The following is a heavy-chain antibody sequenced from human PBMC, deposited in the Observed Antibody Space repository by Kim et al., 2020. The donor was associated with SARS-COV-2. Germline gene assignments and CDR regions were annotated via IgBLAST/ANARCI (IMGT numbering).Heavy chain of an antibody. CDR1: GFTFTSHW. V-gene: IGHV3-74*01. D-gene: IGHD2-15*01. CDR2: INTDGSHT. Sequence: GGSLRLSCAASGFTFTSHWFHWVRQVPGKGLVWVSRINTDGSHTSYADSVKGRFTISRDDARNTLYLQMNSLRVEDTAVYYCARGDCNTPGIDYWGQGSMVTVSS. J-gene: IGHJ4*02. CDR3: ARGDCNTPGIDY.